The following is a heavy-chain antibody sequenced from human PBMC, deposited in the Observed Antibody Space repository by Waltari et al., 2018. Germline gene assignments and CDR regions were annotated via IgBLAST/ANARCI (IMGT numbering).Heavy chain of an antibody. Sequence: EVQLVESGGGLFQPGGSLRLSCAASGFTVSTNYMSWVRQAPGKGLDWVSVIYSGGNTYSADSVKVRFTISRDNSKNTLYLQMNSLRAEDTAVYYCARGPGEFLPIDFWGQGTLVTVSS. J-gene: IGHJ4*02. CDR2: IYSGGNT. D-gene: IGHD7-27*01. CDR1: GFTVSTNY. V-gene: IGHV3-53*01. CDR3: ARGPGEFLPIDF.